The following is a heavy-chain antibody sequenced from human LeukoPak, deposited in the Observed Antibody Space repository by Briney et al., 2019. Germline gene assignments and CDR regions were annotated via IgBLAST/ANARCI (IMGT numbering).Heavy chain of an antibody. CDR1: GGSVSSGYYY. V-gene: IGHV4-61*01. CDR2: IHYRGST. D-gene: IGHD2-8*01. J-gene: IGHJ4*02. CDR3: ASLLATWYIAY. Sequence: SETLSLTCTVAGGSVSSGYYYWSWLRQPPGKGLEWIGYIHYRGSTNYDPSLKSRVTISVDTSKNQFSLKLNPATAADTAVYYCASLLATWYIAYWGQGTLVTVSS.